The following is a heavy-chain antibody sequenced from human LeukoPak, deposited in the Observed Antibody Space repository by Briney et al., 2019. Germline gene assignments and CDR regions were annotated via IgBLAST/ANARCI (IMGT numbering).Heavy chain of an antibody. V-gene: IGHV4-30-4*08. CDR3: ARDRHYYDSSGYYSLFDY. Sequence: SETLSLTCTVSGGSISSGDYYWSWIRQPPGKGLEWIGYICYSGSTYYNPSLKSRVTISVDTSKNQFSLKLSSVTAADTAVYYCARDRHYYDSSGYYSLFDYWGQGTLVTVSS. CDR1: GGSISSGDYY. CDR2: ICYSGST. J-gene: IGHJ4*02. D-gene: IGHD3-22*01.